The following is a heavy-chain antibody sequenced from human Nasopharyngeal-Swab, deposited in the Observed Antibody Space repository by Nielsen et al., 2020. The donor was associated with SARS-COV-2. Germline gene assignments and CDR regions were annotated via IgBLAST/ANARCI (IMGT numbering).Heavy chain of an antibody. J-gene: IGHJ6*02. CDR1: GVSVIGSS. CDR3: ARGGLSYYYYPLDV. D-gene: IGHD2-21*01. V-gene: IGHV4-34*01. Sequence: SQTLSLTCGVYGVSVIGSSCSWIRQPPGRGLEWIGDLTHDGSTTYNASFRGRSAITSDRSSNQVSLRVNSMTAADSALYFCARGGLSYYYYPLDVWGQGTTVTVSS. CDR2: LTHDGST.